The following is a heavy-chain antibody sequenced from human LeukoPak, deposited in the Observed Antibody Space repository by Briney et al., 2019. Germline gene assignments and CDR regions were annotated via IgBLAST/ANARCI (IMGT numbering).Heavy chain of an antibody. CDR3: AREGGITNWYFDI. D-gene: IGHD3-16*01. J-gene: IGHJ2*01. CDR1: GGSISNYY. V-gene: IGHV4-4*07. CDR2: IYSTGST. Sequence: SSETLSLTCTVSGGSISNYYWSWIRQSAGEGLEWIGRIYSTGSTNYNPSLKSRVTMSVDTSKNQFSLKLSSVTAADTAMYYCAREGGITNWYFDIWGRGTLVTVSS.